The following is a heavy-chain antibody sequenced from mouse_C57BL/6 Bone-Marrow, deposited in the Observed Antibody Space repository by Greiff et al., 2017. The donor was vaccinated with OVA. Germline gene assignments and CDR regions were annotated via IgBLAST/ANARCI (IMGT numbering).Heavy chain of an antibody. CDR1: GFNIKDDY. V-gene: IGHV14-4*01. J-gene: IGHJ2*01. CDR3: TRIYY. Sequence: VQLKQSGAELVRPGASVKLSCTASGFNIKDDYMHWVKQRPEQGLEWIGWIDPENGDTEYSSKFQGKATITADKSSNTAYMQLSSLTSEDTAVYYCTRIYYWGQGTTLTVSS. CDR2: IDPENGDT.